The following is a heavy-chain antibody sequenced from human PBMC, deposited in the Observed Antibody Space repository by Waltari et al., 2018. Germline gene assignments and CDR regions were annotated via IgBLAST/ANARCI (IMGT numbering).Heavy chain of an antibody. J-gene: IGHJ4*02. CDR1: GGSISSGGYY. CDR3: ARDGIGEYYFDY. D-gene: IGHD3-10*01. V-gene: IGHV4-31*03. CDR2: IYYSGST. Sequence: QVQLQESGPGLVKPSQTLSLTCPVSGGSISSGGYYWSWLRQHPGKGLEWIGYIYYSGSTYYNPSLKSRVTISVDTSKNQFSLKLSSVTAADTAVYYCARDGIGEYYFDYWGQGTLVTVSS.